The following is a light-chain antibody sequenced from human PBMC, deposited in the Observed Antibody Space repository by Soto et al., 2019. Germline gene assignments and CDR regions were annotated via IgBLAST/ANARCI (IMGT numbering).Light chain of an antibody. J-gene: IGKJ3*01. Sequence: DIQMTQSPSSLSASVGDRVTITCRASQSTRGYLNWYQQRPGKAPKLLLYAASSLQGGVPSRFSGSGSETDFTLTISSLQPEDFATYFCQQSYSIPFTFGPGTKVDIK. CDR2: AAS. CDR3: QQSYSIPFT. CDR1: QSTRGY. V-gene: IGKV1-39*01.